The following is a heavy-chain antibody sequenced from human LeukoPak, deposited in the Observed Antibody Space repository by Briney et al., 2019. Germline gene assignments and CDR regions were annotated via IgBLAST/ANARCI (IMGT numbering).Heavy chain of an antibody. D-gene: IGHD6-13*01. CDR3: ARGFSDNWYIY. CDR2: IYYSGSA. J-gene: IGHJ4*02. Sequence: SETLSLICTVSGGSISSYYWSWIRQPPGKGLEWIGHIYYSGSANYNPSLKSRVTISVDTSKIQFSLKLSSVTAADTAVYYCARGFSDNWYIYWGQGTLVTVSS. V-gene: IGHV4-59*08. CDR1: GGSISSYY.